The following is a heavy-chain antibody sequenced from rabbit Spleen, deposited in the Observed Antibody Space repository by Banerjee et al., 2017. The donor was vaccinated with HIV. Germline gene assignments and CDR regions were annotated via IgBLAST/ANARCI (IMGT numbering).Heavy chain of an antibody. CDR1: GFSFSSNYY. CDR3: ARDLTDIIGWNFGW. D-gene: IGHD1-1*01. J-gene: IGHJ4*01. CDR2: IYAGSSGST. Sequence: QEQLEESGGDLVKPGASLTLTCTASGFSFSSNYYMCWVRQAPGKGLEWIACIYAGSSGSTYAANWAKGRFTISSHNAQNTLYLQLSSLTAADTATYFCARDLTDIIGWNFGWWGPGTLVTVS. V-gene: IGHV1S45*01.